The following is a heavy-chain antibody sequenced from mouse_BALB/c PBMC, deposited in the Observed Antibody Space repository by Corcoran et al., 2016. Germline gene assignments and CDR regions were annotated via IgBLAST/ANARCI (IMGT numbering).Heavy chain of an antibody. CDR1: GFSLSTSGMG. CDR2: IWWDDDK. D-gene: IGHD2-4*01. CDR3: ARIYYEYYYAMDY. V-gene: IGHV8-8*01. Sequence: QVTLKESGPGILQPSQNLSLTCSFSGFSLSTSGMGVGWIRQPSGKGLEWLAHIWWDDDKRYNPALKSRLTISKDTSSNQVFLKIASVDTADTATYYCARIYYEYYYAMDYWGQGTSVTVSS. J-gene: IGHJ4*01.